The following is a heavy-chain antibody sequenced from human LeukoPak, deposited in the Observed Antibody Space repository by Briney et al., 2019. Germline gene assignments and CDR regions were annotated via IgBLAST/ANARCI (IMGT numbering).Heavy chain of an antibody. CDR1: GGSISSSSYY. CDR3: ARHLGEGFPAFDI. CDR2: IYYSGST. D-gene: IGHD3-16*01. V-gene: IGHV4-39*01. J-gene: IGHJ3*02. Sequence: PSETLSLTCTVSGGSISSSSYYWGWIRQPPGKGLEWIGSIYYSGSTYYNPSLKSRVTISVDTSKNQFSLKLSSVTAADTAVYYCARHLGEGFPAFDIWGQGTMVTVSS.